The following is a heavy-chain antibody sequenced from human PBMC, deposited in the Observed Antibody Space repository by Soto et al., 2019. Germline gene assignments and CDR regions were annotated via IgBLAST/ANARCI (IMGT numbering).Heavy chain of an antibody. CDR3: ARGLGSAAGTCWFDS. Sequence: SETLSLTCTVSGGSISSYYWSWIRQPPGKGLEWIGYIYYSGSTNYNPSLKSRVTISVDTSKNQFSLKLSSVTAADTAVYYCARGLGSAAGTCWFDSWGQGPLVTVS. J-gene: IGHJ5*01. CDR1: GGSISSYY. D-gene: IGHD6-13*01. CDR2: IYYSGST. V-gene: IGHV4-59*01.